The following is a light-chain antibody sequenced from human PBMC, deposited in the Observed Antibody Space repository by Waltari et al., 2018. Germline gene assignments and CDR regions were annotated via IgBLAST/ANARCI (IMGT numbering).Light chain of an antibody. CDR2: DVT. Sequence: QSALTQPAPVSGSPGQSITISCTGTRSDVGSYNHVSWYQQYPGKVPKLMIYDVTKRPSGVSNRFSGFKSGNTASLTISGLQAEDEADYYCCSYAGSSRGVFGTGTKVTV. J-gene: IGLJ1*01. CDR1: RSDVGSYNH. V-gene: IGLV2-23*02. CDR3: CSYAGSSRGV.